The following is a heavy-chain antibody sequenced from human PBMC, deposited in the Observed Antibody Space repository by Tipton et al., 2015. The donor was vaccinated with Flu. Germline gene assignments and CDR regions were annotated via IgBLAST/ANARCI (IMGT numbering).Heavy chain of an antibody. CDR2: IRVYNGNT. Sequence: QLVQSGAEVKKPGASVKVSCKASGYTFNRYGITWVRQAPGQGLEWMGWIRVYNGNTNYAQRLQGRVTMTTDTSTNTAYMELRSLRSDDTAVYYCARSQVDWNYTPNWIDPWGQGTLVTVSS. CDR1: GYTFNRYG. V-gene: IGHV1-18*01. CDR3: ARSQVDWNYTPNWIDP. J-gene: IGHJ5*02. D-gene: IGHD1-7*01.